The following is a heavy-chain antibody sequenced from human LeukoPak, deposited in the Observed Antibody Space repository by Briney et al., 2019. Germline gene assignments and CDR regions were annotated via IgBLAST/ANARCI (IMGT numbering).Heavy chain of an antibody. CDR1: GFTFSSYT. D-gene: IGHD3-22*01. V-gene: IGHV3-30*04. CDR3: ARDKSSGYYYLDY. J-gene: IGHJ4*02. Sequence: GGSLRLSCAASGFTFSSYTMHWVRQAPGKGLEWVAVISYDGSNKYYADSVKGRFTISRDNSKNTLYLQMDSLRAEDTAVYYCARDKSSGYYYLDYWGQGTLVTVS. CDR2: ISYDGSNK.